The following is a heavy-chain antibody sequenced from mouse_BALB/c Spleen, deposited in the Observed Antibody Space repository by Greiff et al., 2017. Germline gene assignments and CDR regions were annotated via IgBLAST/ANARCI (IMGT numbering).Heavy chain of an antibody. Sequence: DVKLQESGPGLVKPSQSLSLTCSVTGYSITSGYYWNWIRQFPGNKLEWMGYISYDGSNNYNPSLKNRISITRDTSKNQFFLKLNSVTTEDTATYYCAREMITGYFDVWGAGTTVTVSS. J-gene: IGHJ1*01. CDR3: AREMITGYFDV. V-gene: IGHV3-6*02. CDR1: GYSITSGYY. D-gene: IGHD2-4*01. CDR2: ISYDGSN.